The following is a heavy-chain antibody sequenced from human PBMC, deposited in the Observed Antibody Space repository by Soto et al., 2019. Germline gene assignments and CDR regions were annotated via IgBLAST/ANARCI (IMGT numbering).Heavy chain of an antibody. V-gene: IGHV3-30*09. CDR2: ISSDGSNK. Sequence: QVQLVESGGGVVQPGRSLRLSCAASGFTFSSYAMHWVRQAPGKGLEWVAVISSDGSNKYYADSVKGRFAIYIENSKNSLYLQMNSLRAEDTAVYYCAKESIAAAGTAYYGIDVWGQGTTVTVS. J-gene: IGHJ6*02. CDR1: GFTFSSYA. D-gene: IGHD6-13*01. CDR3: AKESIAAAGTAYYGIDV.